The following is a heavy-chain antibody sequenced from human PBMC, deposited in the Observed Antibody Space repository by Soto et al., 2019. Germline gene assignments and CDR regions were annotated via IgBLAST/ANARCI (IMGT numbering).Heavy chain of an antibody. CDR1: GGTFSSYA. J-gene: IGHJ6*02. V-gene: IGHV1-69*13. Sequence: GASVKVSCKASGGTFSSYAISWVRQAPGQGLEWMGGIIPIFGTANYAQKFQGRVTITADESTSTAYMELSSLRSEDTAVYYCATHGATTMARGAMKHYYYVMDVWGQGTTVTVSS. CDR2: IIPIFGTA. CDR3: ATHGATTMARGAMKHYYYVMDV. D-gene: IGHD3-10*01.